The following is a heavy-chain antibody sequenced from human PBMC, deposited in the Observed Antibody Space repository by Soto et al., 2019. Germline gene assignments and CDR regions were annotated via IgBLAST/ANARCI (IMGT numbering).Heavy chain of an antibody. J-gene: IGHJ4*02. CDR2: SRNKDNSHTT. CDR3: VRAKFTNIRFNSDF. CDR1: GFTFSDHH. Sequence: EVQLVESGGVLVQPGASLRLSCAVSGFTFSDHHMDWVRQTQGKVLEWVGRSRNKDNSHTTDYAASVKGRFTISRDESKNSLFLQMNSLQTADTAVYFCVRAKFTNIRFNSDFWGQGTLVTVSS. D-gene: IGHD2-2*01. V-gene: IGHV3-72*01.